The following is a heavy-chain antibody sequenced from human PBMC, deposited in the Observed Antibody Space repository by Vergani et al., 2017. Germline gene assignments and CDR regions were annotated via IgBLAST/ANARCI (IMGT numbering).Heavy chain of an antibody. CDR2: IKQDGSEK. Sequence: EVQLVESGGGLVQPGGSLRLSCAASGFTFSNYWMTWVRQAPGKGLEWVANIKQDGSEKYYVDSVKGRFTISRDNAKNSLYLQMNSLRADDTAVYYCARESPITVSGSFDVWGQGTMVTVSS. CDR1: GFTFSNYW. J-gene: IGHJ3*01. V-gene: IGHV3-7*03. CDR3: ARESPITVSGSFDV. D-gene: IGHD3-22*01.